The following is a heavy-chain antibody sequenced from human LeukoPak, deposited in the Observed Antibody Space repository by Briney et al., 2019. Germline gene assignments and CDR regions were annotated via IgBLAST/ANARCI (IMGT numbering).Heavy chain of an antibody. J-gene: IGHJ6*02. CDR1: GGSISSYY. V-gene: IGHV4-59*08. D-gene: IGHD7-27*01. CDR2: IYYSGST. Sequence: SEILSLTCTVSGGSISSYYWSWIRQPPGKGLEWIGYIYYSGSTNYNPSLKSRVTISVDTSKNQFSLKLSSVTAADTAVYYCASRFPPLSGYGMDVWGQGTTVTVSS. CDR3: ASRFPPLSGYGMDV.